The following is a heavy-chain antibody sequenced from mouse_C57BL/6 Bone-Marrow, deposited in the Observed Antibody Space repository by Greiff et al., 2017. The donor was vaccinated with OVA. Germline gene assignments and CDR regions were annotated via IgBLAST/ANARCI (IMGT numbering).Heavy chain of an antibody. CDR3: ERDTTALFDY. J-gene: IGHJ2*01. CDR1: GYTFTSYW. Sequence: QVQLQQPGAELVMPGASVKLSCKASGYTFTSYWMHWVKQRPGQGLEWIGEIDPSDSYTNYNQKFKGKSTLTVDKSSSTAYMQLSSLTSADSAVYYCERDTTALFDYWGQGTTLTVSS. CDR2: IDPSDSYT. V-gene: IGHV1-69*01. D-gene: IGHD1-2*01.